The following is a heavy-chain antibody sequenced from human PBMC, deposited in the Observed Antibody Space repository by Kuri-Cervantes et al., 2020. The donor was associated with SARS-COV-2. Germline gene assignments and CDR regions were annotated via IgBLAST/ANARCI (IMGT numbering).Heavy chain of an antibody. CDR3: AKAKGTLGFFDY. J-gene: IGHJ4*02. D-gene: IGHD1-7*01. CDR2: IIPILGTA. CDR1: GFTFSSYA. Sequence: GGSLRLSCAASGFTFSSYAISWVRQAPGQGLEWMGRIIPILGTANYAQKFQGRVTITADKSTSTAYMELSSLRSEDTAVYYCAKAKGTLGFFDYWGQGTLVTVSS. V-gene: IGHV1-69*04.